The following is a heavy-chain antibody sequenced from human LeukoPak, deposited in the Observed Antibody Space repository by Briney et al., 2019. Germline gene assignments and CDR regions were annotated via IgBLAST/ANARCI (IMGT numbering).Heavy chain of an antibody. V-gene: IGHV4-39*01. CDR3: ARHPHPYYDFWSGKNWFDP. J-gene: IGHJ5*02. CDR2: IYYSGST. D-gene: IGHD3-3*01. Sequence: WVRQAPGKGLEWIGSIYYSGSTYYNPSLESRVTISVDTSKNQFSLKLSSVTAADTAVYYCARHPHPYYDFWSGKNWFDPWGQGTLVTVSS.